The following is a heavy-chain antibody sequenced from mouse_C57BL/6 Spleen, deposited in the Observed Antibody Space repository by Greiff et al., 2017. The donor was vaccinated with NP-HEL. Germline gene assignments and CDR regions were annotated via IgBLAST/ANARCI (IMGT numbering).Heavy chain of an antibody. CDR2: ISGGGGNT. Sequence: DVKLVESGGGLVKPGGSLKLSCAASGFTFSSYTMSWVRQTPEKRLEWVATISGGGGNTYYPDSVKGRFTISRDNAKNTLYLQMSSLRSEDTALYYCARRDGYYVLYAMDYWGQGTSVTVSS. D-gene: IGHD2-3*01. CDR3: ARRDGYYVLYAMDY. J-gene: IGHJ4*01. CDR1: GFTFSSYT. V-gene: IGHV5-9*01.